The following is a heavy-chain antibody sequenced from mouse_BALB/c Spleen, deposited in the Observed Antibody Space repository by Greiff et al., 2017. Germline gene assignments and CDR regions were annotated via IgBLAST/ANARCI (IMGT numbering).Heavy chain of an antibody. J-gene: IGHJ3*01. CDR1: GDSITSGY. CDR2: ISYSGST. CDR3: ARWDDYDVEFAY. V-gene: IGHV3-8*02. Sequence: EVMLVESGPSLVKPSQTLSLTCSVTGDSITSGYWNWIRKFPGNKLEYMGYISYSGSTYYNPSLKSRISITRDTSKNQYYLQLNSVTTEDTATYYCARWDDYDVEFAYWGQGTLVTVSA. D-gene: IGHD2-4*01.